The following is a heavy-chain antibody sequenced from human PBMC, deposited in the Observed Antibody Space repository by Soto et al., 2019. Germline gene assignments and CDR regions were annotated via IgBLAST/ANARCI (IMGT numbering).Heavy chain of an antibody. CDR2: IYYSGST. D-gene: IGHD6-6*01. CDR1: GGSISSYY. CDR3: ARHGRSSSTAPEIDY. J-gene: IGHJ4*02. Sequence: PSETLSLTCTVSGGSISSYYWGWIRQPPGKGLEWIGSIYYSGSTYYNPSLKSRVTISVDTSKNQFSLKLSSVTAADTAVYYCARHGRSSSTAPEIDYWGQETLVTVSS. V-gene: IGHV4-39*01.